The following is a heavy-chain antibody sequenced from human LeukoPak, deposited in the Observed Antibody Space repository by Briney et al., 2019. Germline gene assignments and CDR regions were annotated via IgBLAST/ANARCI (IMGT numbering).Heavy chain of an antibody. V-gene: IGHV4-34*01. D-gene: IGHD6-19*01. Sequence: SETLTLTCAVYGGSFSGYYWSWIRQAPGKGLEGVGEINNSGSTNYTPSLKSRVTISVHTSKHQFSLKLSSVTAADTAVYYCARGQGAVASTNFDYWGQGTLVTVSS. J-gene: IGHJ4*02. CDR2: INNSGST. CDR1: GGSFSGYY. CDR3: ARGQGAVASTNFDY.